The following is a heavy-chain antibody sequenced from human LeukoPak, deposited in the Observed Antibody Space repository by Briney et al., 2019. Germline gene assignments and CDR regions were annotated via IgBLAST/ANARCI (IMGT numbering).Heavy chain of an antibody. CDR2: IDVSGRMT. Sequence: QPGGSLRLSCAASGFTFSDHYIDWVRQAPGKGLEWVSGIDVSGRMTYYADSVKGRFTISRDNSKNMVYLQMNSLRAGDMALYYCAREKSDSSGYVDWFDPWGQGTLVTVSS. CDR3: AREKSDSSGYVDWFDP. CDR1: GFTFSDHY. J-gene: IGHJ5*02. V-gene: IGHV3-23*01. D-gene: IGHD3-22*01.